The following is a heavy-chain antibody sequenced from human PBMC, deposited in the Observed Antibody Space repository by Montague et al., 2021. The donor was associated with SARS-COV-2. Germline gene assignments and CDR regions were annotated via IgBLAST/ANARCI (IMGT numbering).Heavy chain of an antibody. V-gene: IGHV4-34*01. CDR2: INHSGST. Sequence: SETLSLTCAVYGGSFSGYYWSWIRQPPGTGLGLIGEINHSGSTNYNPSLTRRVTISVDTSKNQFSLKLSSVTAADTAVYYCAGGSGCSGGSSDSEWVTYYSYGMDVWGQGTTVTVSS. D-gene: IGHD2-15*01. CDR1: GGSFSGYY. J-gene: IGHJ6*02. CDR3: AGGSGCSGGSSDSEWVTYYSYGMDV.